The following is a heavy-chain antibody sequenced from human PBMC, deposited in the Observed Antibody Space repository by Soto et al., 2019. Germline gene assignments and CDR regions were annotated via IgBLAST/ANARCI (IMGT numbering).Heavy chain of an antibody. CDR2: INPNSGGT. V-gene: IGHV1-2*02. J-gene: IGHJ6*02. CDR1: GYTFTGYY. D-gene: IGHD1-7*01. CDR3: ARELELQGDYYYYYGMDV. Sequence: ASVKVSCKASGYTFTGYYMHWVRQAPGQGLEWMGWINPNSGGTNYAQKFQGRVTMTRDTSISTAYMELSRLRSDDMAVYYCARELELQGDYYYYYGMDVWGQGTTVTVSS.